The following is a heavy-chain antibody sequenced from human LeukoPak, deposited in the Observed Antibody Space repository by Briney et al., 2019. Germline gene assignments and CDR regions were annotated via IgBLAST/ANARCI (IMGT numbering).Heavy chain of an antibody. V-gene: IGHV4-39*01. Sequence: SETLSLTCTVSGGSISSSSYYWGWNRQPPGKGLGWIGSIYYTGSTYYNPSLKSRVTISVDTSKNQFSLRLSSVTAADTAVYYCARRLASYSGYDGTYFDYWGQGTLVTVSS. CDR2: IYYTGST. CDR3: ARRLASYSGYDGTYFDY. D-gene: IGHD5-12*01. CDR1: GGSISSSSYY. J-gene: IGHJ4*02.